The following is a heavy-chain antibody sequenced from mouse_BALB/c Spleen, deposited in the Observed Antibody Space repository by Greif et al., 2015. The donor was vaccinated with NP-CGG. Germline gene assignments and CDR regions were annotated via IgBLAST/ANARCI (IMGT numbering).Heavy chain of an antibody. Sequence: VQLKESGAELVKPGASVKLSCTASGFNIKDTYMHWVKQRPEQGLEWIGRIDPANGNTKYDPKFQGKATITADTSSNTAYLQLSSLTSEDTAVYYSASNDCFSYCGQGTLVTVSA. CDR2: IDPANGNT. V-gene: IGHV14-3*02. CDR3: ASNDCFSY. J-gene: IGHJ3*01. CDR1: GFNIKDTY.